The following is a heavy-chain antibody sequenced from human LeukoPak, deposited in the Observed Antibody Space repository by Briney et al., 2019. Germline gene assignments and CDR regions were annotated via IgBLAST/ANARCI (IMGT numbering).Heavy chain of an antibody. CDR2: INHSGST. D-gene: IGHD3-3*01. CDR3: ARGNGVRFSPPFDY. V-gene: IGHV4-34*01. J-gene: IGHJ4*02. Sequence: SETLSLTCAVYGGSFSGYYWSWIRQPPVKGLEWIGEINHSGSTNYNPSLKSRVTISVDTSKNQFSLKLSSVTAADTAVYYCARGNGVRFSPPFDYWGQGTLVTVSS. CDR1: GGSFSGYY.